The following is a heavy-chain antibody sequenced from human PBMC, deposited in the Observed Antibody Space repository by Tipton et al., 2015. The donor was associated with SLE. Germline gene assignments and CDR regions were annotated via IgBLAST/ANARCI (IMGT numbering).Heavy chain of an antibody. V-gene: IGHV4-59*11. CDR2: IYYSEST. Sequence: TLSLTCTVSGGSISSHYWSWIRQPPGKGLEWIGYIYYSESTNYNPSLKSRVTISVDTSKNQFSLKLSSVTAADTAVYYCARDAPGGGLDYWGQGTLISVSS. CDR3: ARDAPGGGLDY. CDR1: GGSISSHY. D-gene: IGHD1-26*01. J-gene: IGHJ4*02.